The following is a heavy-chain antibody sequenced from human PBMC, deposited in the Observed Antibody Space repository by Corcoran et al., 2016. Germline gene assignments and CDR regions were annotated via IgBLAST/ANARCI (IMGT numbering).Heavy chain of an antibody. D-gene: IGHD5-18*01. V-gene: IGHV4-59*01. Sequence: QVQLQESGPGLVKPSETLSLTCTVSGGSISSYYWSWIRQPPGKGLEWIGYIYYSGSTNYNPSLKSRVTISVDTSKNQFSLKLSSVTAADTAVYYCARDLWVSYDDYYYYGMDVWGQGTTVTVSS. J-gene: IGHJ6*02. CDR3: ARDLWVSYDDYYYYGMDV. CDR1: GGSISSYY. CDR2: IYYSGST.